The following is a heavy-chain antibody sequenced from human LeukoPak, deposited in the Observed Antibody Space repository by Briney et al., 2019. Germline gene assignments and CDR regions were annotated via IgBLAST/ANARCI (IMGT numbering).Heavy chain of an antibody. D-gene: IGHD3-16*01. Sequence: SETLSLTCISACRPISMDHWSWLGQPPGKGLEWIGYIYYSGSTNYNPSLKSRVTISVDTSKNQFSLKLRSVTAADTAVYYCARPRGGYDAFDIWGQGTMVTVSS. V-gene: IGHV4-59*01. CDR2: IYYSGST. CDR1: CRPISMDH. CDR3: ARPRGGYDAFDI. J-gene: IGHJ3*02.